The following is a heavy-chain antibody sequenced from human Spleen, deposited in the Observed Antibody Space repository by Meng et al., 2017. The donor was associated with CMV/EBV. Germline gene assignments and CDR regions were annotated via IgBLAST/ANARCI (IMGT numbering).Heavy chain of an antibody. CDR3: TRSSSSSRYYYYGMDV. CDR1: GYTFTGYF. V-gene: IGHV1-2*02. J-gene: IGHJ6*02. Sequence: ASVKVSCKASGYTFTGYFMHRVRQAPRQGLEWMGWINPNSGGTHFAQKFQDRVTMIRDTSISSVYMELSRLRSDDTAVYYCTRSSSSSRYYYYGMDVWGQGTMVTVSS. CDR2: INPNSGGT. D-gene: IGHD6-6*01.